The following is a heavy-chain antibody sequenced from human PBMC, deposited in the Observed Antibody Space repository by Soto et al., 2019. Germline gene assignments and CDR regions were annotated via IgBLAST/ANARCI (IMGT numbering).Heavy chain of an antibody. CDR2: MNPNSGNT. CDR1: GYTFTSYD. J-gene: IGHJ5*02. V-gene: IGHV1-8*01. CDR3: ARGHYDFWSGYVGWFDP. D-gene: IGHD3-3*01. Sequence: ASVKVSCKASGYTFTSYDINWVRQATGQGLEWMGWMNPNSGNTGYAQKFQGRVTMTRNTSISTAYMELSSLRSEDTAVYYCARGHYDFWSGYVGWFDPWGQGXLVTVYS.